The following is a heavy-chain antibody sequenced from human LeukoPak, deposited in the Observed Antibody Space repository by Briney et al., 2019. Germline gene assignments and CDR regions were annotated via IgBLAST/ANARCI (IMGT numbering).Heavy chain of an antibody. D-gene: IGHD2-15*01. CDR1: GYTFTSYD. CDR3: ARTIVVVVAATRSYYFDY. CDR2: IIPILGIA. V-gene: IGHV1-69*04. Sequence: SVKVSCKASGYTFTSYDINWVRQAPGQGLEWMGRIIPILGIANYAQKFQGRVTITADKSTSTAYMELSSLRSEDTAVYYCARTIVVVVAATRSYYFDYWGQGTLVTVSS. J-gene: IGHJ4*02.